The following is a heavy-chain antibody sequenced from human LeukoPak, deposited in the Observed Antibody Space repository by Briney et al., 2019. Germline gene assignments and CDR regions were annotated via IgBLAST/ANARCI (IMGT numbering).Heavy chain of an antibody. J-gene: IGHJ4*02. CDR2: IGSSGSPI. Sequence: PGGSLRLSCAASGFTFSTYKMIWVRQAPGKGLEWLSFIGSSGSPIFYADSVKGRFTISRDNAKNSLYLQMNSLRADDTAVYYCAREEGRDGYNFDYWGPGTLVTVSS. CDR1: GFTFSTYK. CDR3: AREEGRDGYNFDY. V-gene: IGHV3-48*03. D-gene: IGHD5-24*01.